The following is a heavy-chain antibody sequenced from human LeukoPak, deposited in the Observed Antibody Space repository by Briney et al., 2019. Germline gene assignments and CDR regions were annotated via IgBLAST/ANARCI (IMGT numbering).Heavy chain of an antibody. D-gene: IGHD3-3*01. CDR2: IGSGSVDK. Sequence: GGSLRLSCAASGFSFNIYAMGWVRRAPGKGLEWVSVIGSGSVDKHYADTVRGRFDISRDNSKNRLFLQMNSLRVEDSGVYYCAKRVPLTALDSWGQGTLVTVSS. V-gene: IGHV3-23*01. J-gene: IGHJ5*01. CDR1: GFSFNIYA. CDR3: AKRVPLTALDS.